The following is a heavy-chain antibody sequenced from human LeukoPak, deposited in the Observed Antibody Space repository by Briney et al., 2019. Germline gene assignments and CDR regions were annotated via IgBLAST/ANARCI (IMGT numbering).Heavy chain of an antibody. D-gene: IGHD5-24*01. Sequence: GGSLRLSCAASGFTVSSNYMNWVRQAPGKGLEWVSVIYGGGNIYYADSVKGRFTISRDNSKNTLYLQMNSLRAEDTAIYYCARGAGYNYPYYFDYWGQGTLVTVSS. J-gene: IGHJ4*02. CDR2: IYGGGNI. CDR1: GFTVSSNY. V-gene: IGHV3-53*01. CDR3: ARGAGYNYPYYFDY.